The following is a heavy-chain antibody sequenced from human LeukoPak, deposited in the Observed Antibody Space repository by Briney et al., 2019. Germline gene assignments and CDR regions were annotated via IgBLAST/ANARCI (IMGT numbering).Heavy chain of an antibody. Sequence: GGSLRLSCAASEFTFSSHGMTWVRQAPGKGLEWVSTISGSGGSTYYADSVKGRFTISRDNSKNTFYLQMNSLRVEDTAVYYSANPRFDYWGQGTLVTVSS. V-gene: IGHV3-23*01. CDR2: ISGSGGST. CDR1: EFTFSSHG. J-gene: IGHJ4*02. CDR3: ANPRFDY.